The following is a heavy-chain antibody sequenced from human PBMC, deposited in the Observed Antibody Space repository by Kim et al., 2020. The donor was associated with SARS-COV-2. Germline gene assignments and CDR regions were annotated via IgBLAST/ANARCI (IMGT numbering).Heavy chain of an antibody. CDR2: IYYSGST. CDR1: GGSISSSSYY. D-gene: IGHD3-3*01. V-gene: IGHV4-39*01. Sequence: SETLSLTCTVSGGSISSSSYYWGWIRQPPGKGLEWIGSIYYSGSTYYNPSLKSRVTISVDTSKNQFSLKLSSVTAADTAVYYCARHRITIFGVVSPTWPETTNWFDPWGQGTLVTVSS. CDR3: ARHRITIFGVVSPTWPETTNWFDP. J-gene: IGHJ5*02.